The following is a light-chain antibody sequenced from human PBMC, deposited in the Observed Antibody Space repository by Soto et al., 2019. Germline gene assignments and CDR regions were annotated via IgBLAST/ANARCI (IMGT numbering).Light chain of an antibody. Sequence: EIVMTQSPATLSVSPGERATLSCRARQSVSSNLAWYQQKPGQAPRLLIYGASTRATGIPARFSGSGSGTEFTLTISSLQSEDFAVYSCQQYNNCPGTFGQGTKVEIK. V-gene: IGKV3-15*01. CDR1: QSVSSN. J-gene: IGKJ1*01. CDR3: QQYNNCPGT. CDR2: GAS.